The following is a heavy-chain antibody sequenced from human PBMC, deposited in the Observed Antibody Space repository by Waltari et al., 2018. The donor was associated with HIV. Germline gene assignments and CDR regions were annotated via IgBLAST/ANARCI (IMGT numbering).Heavy chain of an antibody. CDR2: ISSSTTYK. CDR3: ARDWSAYDEPDYYYAMDV. J-gene: IGHJ6*02. D-gene: IGHD3-3*01. Sequence: EVQLVASGGGLVTTGGSLRLACAASGFTSSTPQMNWAPQAPGKGLEWISSISSSTTYKNYAESVKGRFTISRDNAKKSLYLQMNSLRAEDTAVYYCARDWSAYDEPDYYYAMDVWGQGTTVTVSS. CDR1: GFTSSTPQ. V-gene: IGHV3-21*02.